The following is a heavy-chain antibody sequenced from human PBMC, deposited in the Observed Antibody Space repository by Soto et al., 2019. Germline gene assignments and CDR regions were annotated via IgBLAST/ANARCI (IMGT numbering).Heavy chain of an antibody. J-gene: IGHJ4*02. CDR2: INPNGGST. CDR3: ARDLAAADY. CDR1: GDICINYY. V-gene: IGHV1-46*01. D-gene: IGHD6-13*01. Sequence: QVHLVQSGAEVKKPGASVKVSCKASGDICINYYIHWVRQAPGQGLELFGIINPNGGSTNYAQKFRGRVTMARDTAASTVYMALSSLRSDVTAVYYCARDLAAADYWGQGNLVTVSS.